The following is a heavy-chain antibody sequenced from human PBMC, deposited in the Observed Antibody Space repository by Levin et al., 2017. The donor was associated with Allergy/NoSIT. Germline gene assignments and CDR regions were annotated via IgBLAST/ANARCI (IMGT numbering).Heavy chain of an antibody. J-gene: IGHJ3*02. CDR3: ARAVTYYDVSLDAFDI. D-gene: IGHD3-22*01. V-gene: IGHV5-10-1*01. CDR1: GYSFTSYW. Sequence: GESLKISCKGSGYSFTSYWISWVRQMPGKGLEWMGRIDPSDSYTNYSPSFQGHVTISADKSISTAYLQWSSLKASDTAMYYCARAVTYYDVSLDAFDIWGQGTMVTVSS. CDR2: IDPSDSYT.